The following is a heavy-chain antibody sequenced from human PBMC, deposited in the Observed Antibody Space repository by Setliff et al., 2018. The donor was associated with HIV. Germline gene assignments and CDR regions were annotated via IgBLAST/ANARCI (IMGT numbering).Heavy chain of an antibody. CDR3: AQLGMVDDFDY. V-gene: IGHV4-61*02. J-gene: IGHJ4*02. CDR2: IYTSGST. Sequence: PSETLSLTCSVSGGSFSSDSYYWSWIRQPAGKGLEWIGRIYTSGSTNYNPSLKSRVTMSVDTSKNHFSLKLRSVTAADTAVYYCAQLGMVDDFDYWGQGALVTVSS. CDR1: GGSFSSDSYY. D-gene: IGHD1-1*01.